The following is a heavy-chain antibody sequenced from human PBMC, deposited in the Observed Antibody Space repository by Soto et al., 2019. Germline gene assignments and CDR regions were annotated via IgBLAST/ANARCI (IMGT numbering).Heavy chain of an antibody. J-gene: IGHJ4*02. V-gene: IGHV4-4*02. CDR3: ARALGVGHGYYYNY. CDR1: GGSISSSNW. Sequence: SETRSLTCAVSGGSISSSNWWSWVRQPPGKGLEWIGEIYHSGSTNYNPSLRSRVTISVDKSKNQFSLKLSSVTAADTAVYYCARALGVGHGYYYNYWGQGTLVTVSS. D-gene: IGHD3-22*01. CDR2: IYHSGST.